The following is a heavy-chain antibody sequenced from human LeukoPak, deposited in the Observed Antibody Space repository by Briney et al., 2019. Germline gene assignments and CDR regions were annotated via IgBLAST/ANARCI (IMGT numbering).Heavy chain of an antibody. J-gene: IGHJ2*01. CDR1: GFTFSSYW. Sequence: PGGSLRLSCAASGFTFSSYWMSWVRQAPGKGLEWVANIKQDGSEIYFVDSVKGRFTISRDNAKNSLYLQMNSLRAEDTAVYYCARDPSTEYCTNGVCPWAWYFDLWGRGTLVTVSS. D-gene: IGHD2-8*01. V-gene: IGHV3-7*01. CDR3: ARDPSTEYCTNGVCPWAWYFDL. CDR2: IKQDGSEI.